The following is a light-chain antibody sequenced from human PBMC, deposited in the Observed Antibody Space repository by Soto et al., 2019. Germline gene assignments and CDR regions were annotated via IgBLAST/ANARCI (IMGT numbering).Light chain of an antibody. V-gene: IGKV3-20*01. CDR1: QSVSSSY. Sequence: EIVLTQSPGTLSLSPGERATLSCRASQSVSSSYLAWYQQKPGQAPRLLNYGASSRATGIPDRFSGSGSGTDFTLTISRREPEDFAVYSCKQYGSSPRTFGQGPKVEIK. CDR3: KQYGSSPRT. CDR2: GAS. J-gene: IGKJ1*01.